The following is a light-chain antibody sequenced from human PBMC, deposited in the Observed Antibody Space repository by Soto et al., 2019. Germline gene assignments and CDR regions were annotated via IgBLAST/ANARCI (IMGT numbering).Light chain of an antibody. Sequence: DIQMTQSPSSLSASVGDRVTITCRASQSITIFLNWYQQKPGKAPKLLIYAASSLQSGVPSRFSGSGSGTHFTLTISSLQPEDFATYYCNQTNSLPETSGQGTKVKIK. CDR2: AAS. CDR1: QSITIF. V-gene: IGKV1-39*01. J-gene: IGKJ1*01. CDR3: NQTNSLPET.